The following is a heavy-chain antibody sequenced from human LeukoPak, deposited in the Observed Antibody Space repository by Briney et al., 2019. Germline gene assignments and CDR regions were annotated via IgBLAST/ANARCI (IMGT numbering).Heavy chain of an antibody. V-gene: IGHV3-30-3*01. D-gene: IGHD3-22*01. CDR2: ISYDGSNK. Sequence: GGSLRLSCAASGFTFSSYAMHWVRQAPGKGLEWVAVISYDGSNKYYADSVKGRFTISRDNSKNTLYLQMNSLRAEDTAVYYCARGTYYYDSPIDFDYWGQGTLVTVSS. J-gene: IGHJ4*02. CDR1: GFTFSSYA. CDR3: ARGTYYYDSPIDFDY.